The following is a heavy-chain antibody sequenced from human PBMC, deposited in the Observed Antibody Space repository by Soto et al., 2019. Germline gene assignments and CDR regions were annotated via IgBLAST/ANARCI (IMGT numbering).Heavy chain of an antibody. D-gene: IGHD2-2*01. CDR1: GFTFSSYG. CDR3: AREPDIVVVPDAVGAFDI. J-gene: IGHJ3*02. V-gene: IGHV3-33*01. CDR2: IWYDGSNK. Sequence: QVQLVESGGGVVQPGRSLRLSCAASGFTFSSYGMHWVRQAPGKGLEWVAVIWYDGSNKYYADSVKGRFTISRDNSKNTLYLQMNSLRAEDTAVYYCAREPDIVVVPDAVGAFDIWGQGTMVTVSS.